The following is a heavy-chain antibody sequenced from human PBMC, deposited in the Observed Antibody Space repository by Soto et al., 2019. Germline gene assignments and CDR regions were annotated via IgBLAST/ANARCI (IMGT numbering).Heavy chain of an antibody. V-gene: IGHV3-23*01. J-gene: IGHJ4*02. CDR2: ISGSGGST. Sequence: GGSLRLSCAASGFTFSSYAMSWVRQAPGKGLGWVSAISGSGGSTYYADSVKGRFTISRDNSKNTLYLQMNSLGAEDTAVYYCAKEPIVVVAAATPYIDHWGQGTLVTVSS. D-gene: IGHD2-15*01. CDR3: AKEPIVVVAAATPYIDH. CDR1: GFTFSSYA.